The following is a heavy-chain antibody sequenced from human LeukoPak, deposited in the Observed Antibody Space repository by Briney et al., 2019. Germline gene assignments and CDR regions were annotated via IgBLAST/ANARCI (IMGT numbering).Heavy chain of an antibody. D-gene: IGHD6-19*01. J-gene: IGHJ4*02. CDR3: AKNPYSSGWYVVY. CDR2: ISGSGGST. V-gene: IGHV3-23*01. CDR1: GLTFSSYA. Sequence: PGGSWGPSCPPPGLTFSSYALSWARRPPGKGLGGVSAISGSGGSTYYADSVKGRFTISRDNSKNTLYLQMNSLRAEDTAVYYCAKNPYSSGWYVVYWGQGTLVTVSS.